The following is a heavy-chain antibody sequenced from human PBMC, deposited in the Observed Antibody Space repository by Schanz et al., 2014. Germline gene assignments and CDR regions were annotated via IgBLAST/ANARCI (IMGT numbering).Heavy chain of an antibody. CDR3: VRDAGRDGYNLAFDV. CDR2: LYTGGST. V-gene: IGHV3-53*01. CDR1: GFTVSTNY. D-gene: IGHD1-1*01. Sequence: EVQLVESGGGLIHPGGSLRLSCAVSGFTVSTNYMTWVRQAPGKGLECVPVLYTGGSTFYAESVRGRFFISRDSSKNTLFLHMNSLRAEDTAVYYCVRDAGRDGYNLAFDVWGQGTLVTVSS. J-gene: IGHJ3*01.